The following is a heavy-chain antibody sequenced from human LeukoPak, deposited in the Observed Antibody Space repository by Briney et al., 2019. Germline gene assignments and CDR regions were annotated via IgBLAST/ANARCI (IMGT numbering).Heavy chain of an antibody. J-gene: IGHJ4*02. V-gene: IGHV3-64D*09. Sequence: SGGSLRLSCSASGFTFSYYAMHWVRQAPGQGLAYVSAISSNGGSTYYADSVKGRFTISRDNSKNTLYLQMNSLRAEDTAVYYCVRTYGYCSSTSCYVFDYWGQGTRATVS. CDR2: ISSNGGST. CDR3: VRTYGYCSSTSCYVFDY. D-gene: IGHD2-2*01. CDR1: GFTFSYYA.